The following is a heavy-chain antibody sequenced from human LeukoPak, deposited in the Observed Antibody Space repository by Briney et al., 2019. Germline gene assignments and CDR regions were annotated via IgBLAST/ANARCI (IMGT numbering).Heavy chain of an antibody. V-gene: IGHV3-23*01. CDR1: GFTLSSYG. CDR2: ISGSGGST. Sequence: PGGSLRLSCVASGFTLSSYGMHWVRQAPGKGLEWVSAISGSGGSTYYADSVKGRFTISRDNSKNTLYLQMNSLRAEDTAVYYCAKAKTGYPVYYFDYWGQGTLVTVSS. J-gene: IGHJ4*02. CDR3: AKAKTGYPVYYFDY. D-gene: IGHD3-9*01.